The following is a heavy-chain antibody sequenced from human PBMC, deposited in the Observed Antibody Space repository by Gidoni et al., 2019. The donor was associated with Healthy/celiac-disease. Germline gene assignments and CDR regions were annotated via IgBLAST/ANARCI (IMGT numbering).Heavy chain of an antibody. CDR3: ARVGSSWRFDY. V-gene: IGHV3-48*01. Sequence: EVQLVESGGGLVQPGGSLRLSCAASGFTFSSYSMNWVRRAPGKGLEWVSYISSSSSTIYYADSVKGRFTISRDNAKNSLYLQMNSLRAEDTAVYYCARVGSSWRFDYWGQGTLVTVSS. CDR1: GFTFSSYS. J-gene: IGHJ4*02. D-gene: IGHD6-13*01. CDR2: ISSSSSTI.